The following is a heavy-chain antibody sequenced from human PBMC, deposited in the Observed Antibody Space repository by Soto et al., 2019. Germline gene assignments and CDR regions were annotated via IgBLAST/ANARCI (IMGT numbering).Heavy chain of an antibody. J-gene: IGHJ4*02. V-gene: IGHV3-15*01. D-gene: IGHD3-10*01. Sequence: EVQLVESGGGLVKPGGSLRLSCAASGFTFSNAWMSWVRQAPGKGLEWVGRIKSKTDGGTTDYAAPVKGRSTIPRDDSKNTLYLQMNSLKTEDTAVYYCTTLRITMVRVNWGQGTLVTVSS. CDR3: TTLRITMVRVN. CDR2: IKSKTDGGTT. CDR1: GFTFSNAW.